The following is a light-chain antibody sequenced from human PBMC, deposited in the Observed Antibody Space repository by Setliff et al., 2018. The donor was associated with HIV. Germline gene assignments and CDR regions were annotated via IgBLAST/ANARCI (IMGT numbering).Light chain of an antibody. CDR3: QSYDSMLSGYV. V-gene: IGLV1-40*01. J-gene: IGLJ1*01. CDR1: SSNIGAGYD. CDR2: GNR. Sequence: QSALTQPPSVSGAPGQRVTISCTGSSSNIGAGYDVHWYQQLPGTAPKLLIYGNRNRPPGVPDRFSGSKSGTSASLAITGLQADDEADYYCQSYDSMLSGYVFGTGTKVTVL.